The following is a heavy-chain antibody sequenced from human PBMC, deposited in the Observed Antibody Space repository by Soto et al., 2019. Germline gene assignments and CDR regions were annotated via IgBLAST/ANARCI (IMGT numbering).Heavy chain of an antibody. J-gene: IGHJ4*02. V-gene: IGHV3-21*01. CDR3: ARDGNVERKTIGRSGSYEGHYDY. CDR2: ISSSSSYI. CDR1: GFTFSSYS. Sequence: GGSLRLSCAASGFTFSSYSMNWVRQAPGKGLEWVSSISSSSSYIYYADSVKGPFTNSRDNAKNSLYLQMNSLRAEDTAVYYCARDGNVERKTIGRSGSYEGHYDYWGQGTLVTVSS. D-gene: IGHD3-10*01.